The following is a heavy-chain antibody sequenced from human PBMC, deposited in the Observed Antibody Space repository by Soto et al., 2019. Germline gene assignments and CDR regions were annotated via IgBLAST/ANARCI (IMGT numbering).Heavy chain of an antibody. CDR3: ASRVLRFLEWSTGKANNWFDP. J-gene: IGHJ5*02. CDR1: GGTFSSYA. CDR2: IIPIFGTA. Sequence: QVQLVQSGAEVKKPGSSVKVSCKASGGTFSSYAISWVRQAPGQGLEWMGGIIPIFGTANYAQKFQGRVTIPADESTSTAYMGLSSLRSEDTAVYYCASRVLRFLEWSTGKANNWFDPWGQGTLVTVSS. D-gene: IGHD3-3*01. V-gene: IGHV1-69*01.